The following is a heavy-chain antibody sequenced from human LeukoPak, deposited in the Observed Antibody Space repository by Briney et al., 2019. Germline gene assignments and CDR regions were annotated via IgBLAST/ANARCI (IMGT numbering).Heavy chain of an antibody. J-gene: IGHJ5*02. CDR1: GGSFSGYY. D-gene: IGHD3-10*01. CDR2: MYYSGST. CDR3: ARLGLGDEACWFDP. Sequence: SETLPLTCAVYGGSFSGYYWSWIRQPPGKGLEWIGSMYYSGSTYYNPSLKSRVTISVDTSKSQFSLRLSSVTAADTAMYYCARLGLGDEACWFDPWGQGTLVTVSS. V-gene: IGHV4-34*01.